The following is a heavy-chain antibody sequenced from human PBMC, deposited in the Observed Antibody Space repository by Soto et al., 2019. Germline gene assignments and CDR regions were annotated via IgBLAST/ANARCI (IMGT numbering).Heavy chain of an antibody. Sequence: ASVKVSCKASGYTFASYGISWVRPAPGQGLEWMGWISAYNGNTNYAQKLQGRVTMTTDTSTSTAYMELRSLRSDDTAVYYCARLLAPAYCSGGSCYSGLLVGWFDPWGQGTLVTVSS. CDR2: ISAYNGNT. CDR1: GYTFASYG. J-gene: IGHJ5*02. D-gene: IGHD2-15*01. CDR3: ARLLAPAYCSGGSCYSGLLVGWFDP. V-gene: IGHV1-18*01.